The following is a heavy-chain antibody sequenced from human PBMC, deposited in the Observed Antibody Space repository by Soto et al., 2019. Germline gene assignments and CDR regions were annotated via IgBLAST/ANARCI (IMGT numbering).Heavy chain of an antibody. V-gene: IGHV4-59*12. D-gene: IGHD6-19*01. Sequence: PSETLSLTCTVSGGSISTKYWNWTRQPPGKGLEWIGYIDYTGSNKNNPSLNSRVTLSIDTSKNQFSLRLTSVTAADTAVYYCARDLGQWLVQGAFDIWGPGTMVTVSS. CDR1: GGSISTKY. CDR3: ARDLGQWLVQGAFDI. J-gene: IGHJ3*02. CDR2: IDYTGSN.